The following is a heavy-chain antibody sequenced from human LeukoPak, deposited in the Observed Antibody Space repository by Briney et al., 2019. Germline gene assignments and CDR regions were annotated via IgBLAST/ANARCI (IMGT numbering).Heavy chain of an antibody. CDR2: IRQDGSEK. CDR3: ARPRQMTTVTSFDY. V-gene: IGHV3-7*03. Sequence: PGGSLRLSCTASGFSFSNYWMSWVRQAPGKGLEWVANIRQDGSEKYYGDSVKGRFTISSDNAKNSLYLQMNNLRAEDTAVYYCARPRQMTTVTSFDYWGQGTLVTVSS. J-gene: IGHJ4*02. D-gene: IGHD4-17*01. CDR1: GFSFSNYW.